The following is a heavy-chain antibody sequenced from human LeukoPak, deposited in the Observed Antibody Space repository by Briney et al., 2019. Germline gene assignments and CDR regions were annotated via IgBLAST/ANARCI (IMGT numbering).Heavy chain of an antibody. V-gene: IGHV3-9*01. CDR3: AKDLSGVITVFDY. J-gene: IGHJ4*02. Sequence: GGSLRLSCAASGFTFDDYAMPWVRQALGKGLEWVSGISWNSGSIGYAGSVKGRFTISRDNAKNSLYLQMNSLRAEDTALYYCAKDLSGVITVFDYWGQGTLVTVSS. D-gene: IGHD3-22*01. CDR1: GFTFDDYA. CDR2: ISWNSGSI.